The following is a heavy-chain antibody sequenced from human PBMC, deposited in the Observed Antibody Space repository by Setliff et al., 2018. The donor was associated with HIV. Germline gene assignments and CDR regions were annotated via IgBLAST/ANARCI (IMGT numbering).Heavy chain of an antibody. V-gene: IGHV1-18*01. Sequence: ASVKVSCKASGYTFTSYGISWVRQAPGQGLEWMGWISTYNGNTNYAQKLQGRVTMTTDTSTTTAYMELRSLRSDDTAVYYCAKGNSYAENAFDIWGQGTMVTVSS. CDR1: GYTFTSYG. CDR3: AKGNSYAENAFDI. CDR2: ISTYNGNT. D-gene: IGHD5-18*01. J-gene: IGHJ3*02.